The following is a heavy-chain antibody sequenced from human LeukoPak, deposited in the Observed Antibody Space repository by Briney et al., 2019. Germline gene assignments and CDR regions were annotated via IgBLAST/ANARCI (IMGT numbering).Heavy chain of an antibody. V-gene: IGHV3-23*01. D-gene: IGHD4-17*01. CDR2: ISGSGGST. J-gene: IGHJ4*02. CDR3: ARARPQTTEYDY. CDR1: GFTFSSYA. Sequence: GSLRLSCAASGFTFSSYAMSWVRQAPGKGLEWVSAISGSGGSTYYADSVKGRFTISRDNSKNTLYLQMNSLRAEDTAVYYCARARPQTTEYDYWGQGTLVTVSS.